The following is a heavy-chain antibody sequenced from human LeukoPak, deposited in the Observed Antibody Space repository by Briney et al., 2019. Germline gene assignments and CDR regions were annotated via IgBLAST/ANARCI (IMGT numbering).Heavy chain of an antibody. Sequence: GGSLRLSCAASGFTFSSYWMHWVRQAPGKGLEWVANIKQDGSEKYYVDSVKGRFTISRDNAKNSLYLQMNSLRAEDTAVYSCVRDGDTSGYTNWGQGTLVTVSS. D-gene: IGHD3-22*01. V-gene: IGHV3-7*01. CDR1: GFTFSSYW. CDR2: IKQDGSEK. CDR3: VRDGDTSGYTN. J-gene: IGHJ4*02.